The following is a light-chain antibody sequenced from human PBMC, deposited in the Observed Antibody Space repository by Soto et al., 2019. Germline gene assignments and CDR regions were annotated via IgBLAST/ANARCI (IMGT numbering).Light chain of an antibody. CDR3: CSYAGSYTFEV. CDR2: DAS. J-gene: IGLJ1*01. CDR1: SSDVGGYNY. Sequence: LTQPRSVSGSPGQSVTISCTGTSSDVGGYNYVSWYQQHPGKAPKLMIYDASKRPSGVPDRFSGSKSGNTASLTISGLQAEDEADYYCCSYAGSYTFEVFGTGTKVTVL. V-gene: IGLV2-11*01.